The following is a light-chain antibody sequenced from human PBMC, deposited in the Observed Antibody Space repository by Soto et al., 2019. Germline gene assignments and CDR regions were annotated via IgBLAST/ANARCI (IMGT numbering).Light chain of an antibody. CDR2: SNN. V-gene: IGLV1-44*01. CDR3: SAWDDSLNGVV. J-gene: IGLJ2*01. Sequence: QSVLTQPPSASGPPGQRVTISCSGSSSNIGSNTVNWYQQLPGTAPKLLIYSNNQRPSGVPDRFSGSKSGTSASLAISGLQSDDEADYYCSAWDDSLNGVVFGGGTKVTVL. CDR1: SSNIGSNT.